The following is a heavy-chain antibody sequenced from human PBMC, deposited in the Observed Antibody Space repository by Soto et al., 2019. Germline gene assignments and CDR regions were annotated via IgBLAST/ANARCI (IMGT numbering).Heavy chain of an antibody. D-gene: IGHD3-10*01. V-gene: IGHV4-38-2*02. J-gene: IGHJ4*02. CDR2: IYHSGST. CDR3: ARDYYYGSGSDY. CDR1: GYSISSGYY. Sequence: SETLSLTCAVSGYSISSGYYWGWIRQPPGKGLEWIGSIYHSGSTYYNPSLKSRVTISVDTSKNQLSLKLSSVTAADTAVYYCARDYYYGSGSDYWGQGTLVTVSS.